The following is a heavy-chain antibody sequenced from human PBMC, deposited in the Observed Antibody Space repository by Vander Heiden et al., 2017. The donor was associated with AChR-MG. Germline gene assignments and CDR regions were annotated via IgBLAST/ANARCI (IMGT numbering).Heavy chain of an antibody. V-gene: IGHV3-30-3*01. CDR3: ARAPGGQYPYFFMDV. J-gene: IGHJ6*03. D-gene: IGHD2-15*01. CDR2: ISDAGSNK. Sequence: QVQMVDSGGSVVQSGESLPLSCTVSGFTFTTYAMQWGRQAPGKGLEWVAVISDAGSNKYYADSVKGRFTISRDNSMNTVYLQMNSLRPDDTAVYYCARAPGGQYPYFFMDVWGEGTTVTVSS. CDR1: GFTFTTYA.